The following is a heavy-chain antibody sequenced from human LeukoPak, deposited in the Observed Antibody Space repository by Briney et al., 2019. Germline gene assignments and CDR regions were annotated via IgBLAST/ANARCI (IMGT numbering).Heavy chain of an antibody. V-gene: IGHV3-33*06. CDR2: IWYDGSNK. CDR3: AKDAKVPYSNYVNWFDP. CDR1: GFTFSSYG. J-gene: IGHJ5*02. Sequence: PGRSLRLSCAASGFTFSSYGMHWVRQAPGKGLEWVAVIWYDGSNKYYADSVKGRFTISRDNSKNTLYLQMNSLRAEDTAVYYRAKDAKVPYSNYVNWFDPWGQGTLVTVSS. D-gene: IGHD4-11*01.